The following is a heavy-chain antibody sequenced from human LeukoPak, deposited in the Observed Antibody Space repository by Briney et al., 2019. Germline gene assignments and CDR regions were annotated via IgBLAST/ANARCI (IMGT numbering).Heavy chain of an antibody. CDR2: IIPILGIA. J-gene: IGHJ4*02. CDR3: ARLYHYYDSSGPTDPFDY. CDR1: GGTFSSYA. D-gene: IGHD3-22*01. Sequence: SVTVSCKASGGTFSSYAISWVRQAPGQGLEWMGRIIPILGIANYAQKSQGRVTITADKSTNTAYMELSSLRSEDTAVYYCARLYHYYDSSGPTDPFDYWGQGTLVTVSS. V-gene: IGHV1-69*04.